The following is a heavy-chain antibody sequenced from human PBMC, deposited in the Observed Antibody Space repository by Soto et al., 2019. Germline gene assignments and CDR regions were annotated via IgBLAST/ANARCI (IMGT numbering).Heavy chain of an antibody. CDR2: MNPNSGNT. Sequence: GASVKVSCKASGYTFTCYDINWVRQATGQGLEWMGWMNPNSGNTGYAQKFQGRVTMTRNTSISTAYMELSSLRSEDTAVYYCARPQCTNGVCYYYYYYMDVWGKGTTVTVS. J-gene: IGHJ6*03. V-gene: IGHV1-8*01. CDR1: GYTFTCYD. D-gene: IGHD2-8*01. CDR3: ARPQCTNGVCYYYYYYMDV.